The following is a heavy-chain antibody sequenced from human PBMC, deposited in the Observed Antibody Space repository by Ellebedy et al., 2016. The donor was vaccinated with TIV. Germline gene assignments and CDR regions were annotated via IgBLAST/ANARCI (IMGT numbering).Heavy chain of an antibody. CDR2: ISAYNGNT. J-gene: IGHJ4*02. CDR1: GYTFTSHG. CDR3: ARDIAYSGYDPGC. Sequence: AASVKVSCKASGYTFTSHGISWVRQAPGQGLEWMGWISAYNGNTNYAQKLQGRVTMTTDTSTSTAYMEPRSLRSDDTAVYYCARDIAYSGYDPGCWGQGTLVTVSS. D-gene: IGHD5-12*01. V-gene: IGHV1-18*04.